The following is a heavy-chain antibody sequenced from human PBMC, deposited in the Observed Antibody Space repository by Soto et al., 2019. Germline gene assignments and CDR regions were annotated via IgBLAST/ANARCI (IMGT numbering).Heavy chain of an antibody. CDR2: IKKKTDGGTA. D-gene: IGHD6-19*01. V-gene: IGHV3-15*01. CDR3: RTQWLD. Sequence: KTGGSLRLSCAASGLTFSNVWMSWVRQAPGKGLEWLGRIKKKTDGGTADYAAPVKGRFTISRDDSKNTLYLQMNSLKIEDTAVYYCRTQWLDWGQGTLVTVSS. J-gene: IGHJ4*02. CDR1: GLTFSNVW.